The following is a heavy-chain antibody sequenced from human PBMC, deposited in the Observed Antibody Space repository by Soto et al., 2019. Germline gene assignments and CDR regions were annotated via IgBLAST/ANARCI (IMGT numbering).Heavy chain of an antibody. Sequence: SETLSLTCTVSGGSVRSGDCYWSWIRQPPGKGLEWIGNIYYSGTIDYSPSLKSRVTISVDASKNQFSLKLSSVTAADTAVYYCARHLAVSGTFNWFDPWGQGTLVTVSS. CDR1: GGSVRSGDCY. V-gene: IGHV4-61*08. CDR3: ARHLAVSGTFNWFDP. D-gene: IGHD6-13*01. CDR2: IYYSGTI. J-gene: IGHJ5*02.